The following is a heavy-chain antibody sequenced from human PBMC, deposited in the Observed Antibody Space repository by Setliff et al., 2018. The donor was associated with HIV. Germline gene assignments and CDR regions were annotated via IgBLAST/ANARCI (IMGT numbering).Heavy chain of an antibody. V-gene: IGHV4-31*11. CDR3: ARGSYDSSGYYYGYFQH. CDR1: GGSFSAYY. CDR2: IYYSGST. D-gene: IGHD3-22*01. J-gene: IGHJ1*01. Sequence: PSEILSLTCAVYGGSFSAYYWSWIRQHPGKGLEWIGYIYYSGSTYYNPSLKSRVTISVDTSKNQFSLKLSSVPAADTAVYYCARGSYDSSGYYYGYFQHWGQGTLVTVS.